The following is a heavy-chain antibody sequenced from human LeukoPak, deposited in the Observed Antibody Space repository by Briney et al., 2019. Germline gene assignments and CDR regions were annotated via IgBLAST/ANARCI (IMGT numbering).Heavy chain of an antibody. Sequence: SETLSLTCTVSGGSISSYYWSWIRQPAGKGLEWTGRIYTSGSTNYNPSLKSRVTMSVDTSKNQFSLKLSSVTAADTAVYYCARDLITMVRGVGQNWFDPWGQGTLVTVSS. J-gene: IGHJ5*02. CDR1: GGSISSYY. CDR2: IYTSGST. V-gene: IGHV4-4*07. CDR3: ARDLITMVRGVGQNWFDP. D-gene: IGHD3-10*01.